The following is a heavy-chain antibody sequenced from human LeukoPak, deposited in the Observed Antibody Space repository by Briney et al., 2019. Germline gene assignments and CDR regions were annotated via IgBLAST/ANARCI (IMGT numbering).Heavy chain of an antibody. CDR2: INPSGGST. V-gene: IGHV1-46*01. CDR3: ARVTGITGTRDKSPSLIS. CDR1: GYTFTSYY. J-gene: IGHJ4*02. D-gene: IGHD1-20*01. Sequence: ASVKVSCKASGYTFTSYYMHWVRQAPGQGLEWMGIINPSGGSTSYAQKFQGRVTMTRDTSTSTVYMELSSLRSEDTAVYYCARVTGITGTRDKSPSLISWGQGTLVTVSS.